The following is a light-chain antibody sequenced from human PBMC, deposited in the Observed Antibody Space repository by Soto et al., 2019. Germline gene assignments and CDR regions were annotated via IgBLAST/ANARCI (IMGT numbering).Light chain of an antibody. CDR3: CSYAGRKV. J-gene: IGLJ2*01. CDR1: SSDVGGYNY. V-gene: IGLV2-11*01. CDR2: DVS. Sequence: QSALTQPRSVSGSPGQSVTISCTGTSSDVGGYNYVSWYQQHPGKAPKLMIYDVSKRPSGVPDRFSGSKSGNTASLTISGPQAEDEADYYCCSYAGRKVFGGGTQLTVL.